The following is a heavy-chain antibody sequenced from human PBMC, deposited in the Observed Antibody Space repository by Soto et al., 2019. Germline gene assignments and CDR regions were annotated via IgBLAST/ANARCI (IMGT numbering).Heavy chain of an antibody. Sequence: GSLRLSCAASGFTFSNYGMHWVRQAPGKGLEWVAVIWYDGNNKYYADSVKGRFTISRDNSNNALYVQMTSLRAEDTAVYYCARGLHSLFDYWGQGTLVTVSS. CDR3: ARGLHSLFDY. J-gene: IGHJ4*02. CDR1: GFTFSNYG. V-gene: IGHV3-33*01. D-gene: IGHD2-21*01. CDR2: IWYDGNNK.